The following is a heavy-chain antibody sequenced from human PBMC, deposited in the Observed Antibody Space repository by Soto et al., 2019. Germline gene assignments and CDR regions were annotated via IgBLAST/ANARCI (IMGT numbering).Heavy chain of an antibody. CDR1: GLTFRSFH. Sequence: GGSMRLSCAASGLTFRSFHRNWVRKDTGRGLEWVAYITSSSDTIYYSDSVKGRFTISRDNGKNSLFLQMNSLRDEDTAVYYCARVVVVIPPGYYYAMDVWGQGTTVTVSS. CDR3: ARVVVVIPPGYYYAMDV. CDR2: ITSSSDTI. J-gene: IGHJ6*02. V-gene: IGHV3-48*02. D-gene: IGHD3-22*01.